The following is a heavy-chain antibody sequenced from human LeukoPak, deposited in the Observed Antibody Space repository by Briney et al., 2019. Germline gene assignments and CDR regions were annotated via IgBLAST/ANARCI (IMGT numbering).Heavy chain of an antibody. D-gene: IGHD6-13*01. J-gene: IGHJ4*02. CDR3: ARGNVGAAAGPFFDY. CDR1: GFTVSSNY. V-gene: IGHV3-66*01. Sequence: GGSLRLSCAASGFTVSSNYMSWVRQAPGKGLEWVSVIYSGGSTYYADSVKGRFTISRDNSKNTLYLQMNSLRAEDTAVYYCARGNVGAAAGPFFDYWGQGTLVTVSS. CDR2: IYSGGST.